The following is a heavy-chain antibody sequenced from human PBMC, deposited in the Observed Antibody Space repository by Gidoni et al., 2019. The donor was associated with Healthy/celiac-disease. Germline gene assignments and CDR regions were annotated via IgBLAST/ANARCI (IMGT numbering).Heavy chain of an antibody. CDR1: GFTFSSYA. J-gene: IGHJ4*02. D-gene: IGHD2-21*02. V-gene: IGHV3-23*01. CDR3: AKGIGAYCGGDCYSRFDY. CDR2: ISGSGGST. Sequence: EVQLLESGGGLVQPGGSLRLSCAASGFTFSSYAMSWVRQAPGKGLEWVSAISGSGGSTYYADSVKGRFTISRDNSKNTLYLQMNSLRAEDTAVYYCAKGIGAYCGGDCYSRFDYWGQGTLVTVSS.